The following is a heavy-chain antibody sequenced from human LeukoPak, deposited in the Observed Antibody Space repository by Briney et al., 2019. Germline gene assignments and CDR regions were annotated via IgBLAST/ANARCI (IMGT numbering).Heavy chain of an antibody. CDR2: INHSGYT. D-gene: IGHD4-17*01. CDR1: GVSFNDYY. CDR3: TRMTTGHDY. Sequence: PSETLSLTCAVSGVSFNDYYWSWVRQTPGKGLEWSGEINHSGYTNDSPSLKSRVTLSIDTSRKQFSLNLRSVTVAATGIYYCTRMTTGHDYWGQGTLVTVSS. V-gene: IGHV4-34*01. J-gene: IGHJ4*02.